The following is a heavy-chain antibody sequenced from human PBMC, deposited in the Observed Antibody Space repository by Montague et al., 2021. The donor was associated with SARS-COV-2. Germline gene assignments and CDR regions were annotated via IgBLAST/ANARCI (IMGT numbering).Heavy chain of an antibody. J-gene: IGHJ6*02. CDR3: AGAQGDYVGERTTYYYYGMDV. CDR2: ISSSSIYI. D-gene: IGHD1-14*01. V-gene: IGHV3-21*01. CDR1: GFTFSSLS. Sequence: SLRLSCAASGFTFSSLSMNWVRQAPGKGLEWVSSISSSSIYIYYADSVKGRFTISRDNAKNSLYLQMNSLRAEDTAVYYCAGAQGDYVGERTTYYYYGMDVWGQGTTVTVSS.